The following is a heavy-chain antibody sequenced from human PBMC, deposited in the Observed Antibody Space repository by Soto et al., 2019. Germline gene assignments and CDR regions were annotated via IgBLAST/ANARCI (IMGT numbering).Heavy chain of an antibody. CDR1: GFTFSDYD. D-gene: IGHD6-6*01. CDR3: TRMGPRAARPSY. CDR2: VSSSGTTM. J-gene: IGHJ4*02. V-gene: IGHV3-11*01. Sequence: PGGYPRISCAASGFTFSDYDMSWIRQSPGKGLEGVSFVSSSGTTMYFADSAKGRFTISRDNAKNSLYLQLNSLRAEDTAVYYCTRMGPRAARPSYWGQGTLVTVSS.